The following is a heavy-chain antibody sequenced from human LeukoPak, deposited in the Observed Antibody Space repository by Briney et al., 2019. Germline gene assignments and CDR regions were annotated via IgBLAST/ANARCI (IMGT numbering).Heavy chain of an antibody. J-gene: IGHJ4*02. CDR2: ISYDGSNK. Sequence: GRSLRLSCAASGFTFSSHAMHWVRQAPGKGLEWVAVISYDGSNKYYADSVKGRFTISRDNSKNTLYLQMNSLRAEDTAVYYCASENGIAVAGTDYWGQGTLVTVSS. V-gene: IGHV3-30-3*01. D-gene: IGHD6-19*01. CDR3: ASENGIAVAGTDY. CDR1: GFTFSSHA.